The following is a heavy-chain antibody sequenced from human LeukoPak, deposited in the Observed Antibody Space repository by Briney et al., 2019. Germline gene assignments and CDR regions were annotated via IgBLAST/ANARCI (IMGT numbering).Heavy chain of an antibody. Sequence: ASVKVSCKASGYTFTSYGISWVRQAPGQGLEWMGWISAYNGNTNYAQKLQGRVTMTTDTFTSTAYMELRSLRSDDTAVYYCARATKDSGSYRYDYWGQGTLVTVSS. J-gene: IGHJ4*02. V-gene: IGHV1-18*01. CDR2: ISAYNGNT. CDR1: GYTFTSYG. D-gene: IGHD1-26*01. CDR3: ARATKDSGSYRYDY.